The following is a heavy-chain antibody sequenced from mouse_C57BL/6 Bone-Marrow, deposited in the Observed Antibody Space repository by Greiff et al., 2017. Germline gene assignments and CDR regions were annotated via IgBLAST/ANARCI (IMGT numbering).Heavy chain of an antibody. V-gene: IGHV1-39*01. CDR1: GYSFTDYN. CDR2: INPNYGTT. D-gene: IGHD1-1*01. CDR3: ARDEITTVVAHWYFDV. Sequence: EVQLQQSGPELVKPGASVKISCKASGYSFTDYNMNWVKQSNGKSLEWIGVINPNYGTTSYNQKFKGKATLTVDQSSSTAYMQLNSLTSEDSAVYYGARDEITTVVAHWYFDVWGTGTTVTVSS. J-gene: IGHJ1*03.